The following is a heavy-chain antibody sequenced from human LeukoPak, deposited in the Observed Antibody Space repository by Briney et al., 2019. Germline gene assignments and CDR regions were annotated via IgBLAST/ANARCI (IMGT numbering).Heavy chain of an antibody. CDR3: ASHLAYYDGSGHWMINWFDP. Sequence: SETLSLTCTVSGGSISSYYGSWIRQPPGKGLEWIGSVYYSGSTEYNPSLKRRVTISVDRSKNQFSLKVNSVTASDTATYYCASHLAYYDGSGHWMINWFDPWGQGILVTVSA. V-gene: IGHV4-59*08. D-gene: IGHD3-22*01. CDR1: GGSISSYY. CDR2: VYYSGST. J-gene: IGHJ5*02.